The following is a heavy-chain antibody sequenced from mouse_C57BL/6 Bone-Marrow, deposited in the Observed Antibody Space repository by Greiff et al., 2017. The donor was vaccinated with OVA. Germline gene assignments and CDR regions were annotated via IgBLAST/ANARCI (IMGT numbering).Heavy chain of an antibody. J-gene: IGHJ3*01. CDR3: ARQLKAY. V-gene: IGHV1-55*01. CDR2: IYPGSGST. Sequence: QVHVKQPGAELVKPGASVKMSCKASGYTFTSYWITWVKQRPGQGLEWIGDIYPGSGSTNYNEKFKSKATLTVDTSSSTAFMQLSSLTSEDSAVYYCARQLKAYWGQGTLVTVSA. D-gene: IGHD3-2*02. CDR1: GYTFTSYW.